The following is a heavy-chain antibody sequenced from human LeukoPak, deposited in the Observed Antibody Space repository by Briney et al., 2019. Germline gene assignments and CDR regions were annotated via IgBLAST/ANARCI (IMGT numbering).Heavy chain of an antibody. CDR1: GLAFSDYW. J-gene: IGHJ4*02. CDR3: AAWGLNNY. V-gene: IGHV3-7*01. Sequence: GGSLRLSCSASGLAFSDYWMNWVRQAPGKGPEWVANINLGGSAKLYVDSVRGRCTISRDNAKNSLYLQLNSLRVEDTAVYYCAAWGLNNYWGQGTLVTVSS. D-gene: IGHD7-27*01. CDR2: INLGGSAK.